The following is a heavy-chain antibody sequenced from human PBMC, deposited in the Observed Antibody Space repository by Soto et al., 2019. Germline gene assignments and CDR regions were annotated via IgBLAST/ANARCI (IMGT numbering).Heavy chain of an antibody. CDR1: GFTVSSNY. V-gene: IGHV3-53*01. J-gene: IGHJ4*02. CDR3: ARGIAVAGTVDY. Sequence: EVQLVESGGGLIQPGGSLRLSCAASGFTVSSNYMSWARQAPGKGLEWVSVIYSGGSTYYADSVKGRFTISRDNSKNTLYLQMDRLRAEDTAVYYCARGIAVAGTVDYWGQGTLVTVSS. D-gene: IGHD6-19*01. CDR2: IYSGGST.